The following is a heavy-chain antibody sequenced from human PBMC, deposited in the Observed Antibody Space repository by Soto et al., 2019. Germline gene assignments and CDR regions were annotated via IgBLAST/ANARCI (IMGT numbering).Heavy chain of an antibody. CDR3: ARGEGSIAARGVWFDP. J-gene: IGHJ5*02. CDR2: IDSAGTT. V-gene: IGHV4-4*07. Sequence: PSETLSLTCVVSGGSISSLYWSWIRQPAGKGLEWIGRIDSAGTTDYNPSLKSRVTMSVDTSNNQVSLKLTSVTAADTAVYYCARGEGSIAARGVWFDPWGQGTLVTVSS. D-gene: IGHD6-6*01. CDR1: GGSISSLY.